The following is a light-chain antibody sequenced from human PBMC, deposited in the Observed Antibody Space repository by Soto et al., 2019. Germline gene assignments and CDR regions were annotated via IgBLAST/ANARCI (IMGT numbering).Light chain of an antibody. Sequence: QSVLTQPPSAAGTPGQRVNFSCSGSSSNIGSNTVNWYQQLPGTAPKLLMYYNSERPSGVPDRFSGSKSGTSASLAISGLQSEDEANYYCAVWDDSLSGAVFGGGTQLTVL. CDR2: YNS. CDR1: SSNIGSNT. J-gene: IGLJ2*01. V-gene: IGLV1-44*01. CDR3: AVWDDSLSGAV.